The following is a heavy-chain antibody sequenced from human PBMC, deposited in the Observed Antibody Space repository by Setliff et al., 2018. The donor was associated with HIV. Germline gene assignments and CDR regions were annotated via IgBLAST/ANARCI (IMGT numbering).Heavy chain of an antibody. CDR3: AMGTYYNFWSGYYTGMNSDAFDI. Sequence: ASVKVSCKASGYTFTSYGISWVRQAPGQGLEWMGWISAYNGNTNYAQKLQGRVTMTTDTSTSTAYIELRSLRSDDTAVYYCAMGTYYNFWSGYYTGMNSDAFDIWGQGTMVTVSS. D-gene: IGHD3-3*01. J-gene: IGHJ3*02. CDR2: ISAYNGNT. V-gene: IGHV1-18*01. CDR1: GYTFTSYG.